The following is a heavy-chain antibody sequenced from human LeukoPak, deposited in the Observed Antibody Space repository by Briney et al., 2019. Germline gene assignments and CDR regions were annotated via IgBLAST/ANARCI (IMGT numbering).Heavy chain of an antibody. CDR2: ISGSGGST. CDR3: ARQKREDCSGGSCYSVDAFDI. CDR1: GFTFSSYA. Sequence: GGSLRLSCAASGFTFSSYAMSWVRQAPGNGLEWVSAISGSGGSTYYADSVKGRFTISRHNSKNTLYLQMNSLRAEDTAVYYCARQKREDCSGGSCYSVDAFDIWGQGTMVTVSS. D-gene: IGHD2-15*01. V-gene: IGHV3-23*01. J-gene: IGHJ3*02.